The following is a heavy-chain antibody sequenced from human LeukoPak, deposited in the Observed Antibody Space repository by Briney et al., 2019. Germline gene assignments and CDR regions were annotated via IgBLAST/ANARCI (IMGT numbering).Heavy chain of an antibody. Sequence: KSSETLSLTCNVSGVSTGSYYWNWIRQPPGKGLEWIGYMYITGGTNYNPSLRGRVTIYVDTAKNQVSLKLSSVTAADTAVYYCANVVKNFYMDVWGKGTTVTVS. J-gene: IGHJ6*03. CDR2: MYITGGT. CDR1: GVSTGSYY. CDR3: ANVVKNFYMDV. V-gene: IGHV4-4*09. D-gene: IGHD4-23*01.